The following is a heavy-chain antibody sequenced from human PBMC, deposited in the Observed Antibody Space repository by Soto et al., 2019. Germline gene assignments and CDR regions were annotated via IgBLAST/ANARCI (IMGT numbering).Heavy chain of an antibody. V-gene: IGHV3-23*01. D-gene: IGHD3-22*01. Sequence: EVQLLESGGGLVQPGGSLRLSCAAPGFTFPSYAMTWVRQAPGKGLAWVSAISGRGGSTYYADSVKGRFTISRDNSKNTMYIEMNSLRVEDTAVYYCAKDAAYDNSGHCSPLDYWGQGTPVTVSS. J-gene: IGHJ4*01. CDR3: AKDAAYDNSGHCSPLDY. CDR1: GFTFPSYA. CDR2: ISGRGGST.